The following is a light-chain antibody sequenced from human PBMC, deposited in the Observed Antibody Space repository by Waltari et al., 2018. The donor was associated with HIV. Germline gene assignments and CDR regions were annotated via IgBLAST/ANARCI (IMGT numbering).Light chain of an antibody. CDR2: RNT. Sequence: QSVLTQPPSASGTPGQRVTISCSGSSSNIGSKYVYCYQQLPGTAPKLLIYRNTQRPSGVPDRFSGSKSGTSASMAISGVRSEDEADYYCAAWDDSLLFGGGTKLTVL. CDR1: SSNIGSKY. CDR3: AAWDDSLL. V-gene: IGLV1-47*01. J-gene: IGLJ2*01.